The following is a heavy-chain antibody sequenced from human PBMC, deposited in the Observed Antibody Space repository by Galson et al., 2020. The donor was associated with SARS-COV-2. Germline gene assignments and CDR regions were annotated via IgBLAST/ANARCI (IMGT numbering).Heavy chain of an antibody. V-gene: IGHV4-38-2*02. CDR1: GHSIINGFF. Sequence: SETLSLTCTVSGHSIINGFFWGWIRQPPGKRLGWLGTIHHSGSTYYQPSLKSRVALSIDISKNQFSLKLTSLTAADTAVYYCASGIVAVPASMACFDPWGQGTLVTVSS. CDR3: ASGIVAVPASMACFDP. J-gene: IGHJ5*01. D-gene: IGHD2-21*01. CDR2: IHHSGST.